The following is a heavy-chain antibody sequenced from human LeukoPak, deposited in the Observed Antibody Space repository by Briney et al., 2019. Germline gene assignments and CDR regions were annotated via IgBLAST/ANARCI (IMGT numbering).Heavy chain of an antibody. CDR2: ISSSSTYI. CDR1: GFTFSSYS. Sequence: PGGSLRLSCVASGFTFSSYSMNWVRQAPGKGLEWVSCISSSSTYIYYADSVKGRFTISRDNAKNSLYLQMNSLRAEDTAVYYCAKWGSYYYYYMDVWGKGTTVTISS. D-gene: IGHD3-16*01. V-gene: IGHV3-21*01. J-gene: IGHJ6*03. CDR3: AKWGSYYYYYMDV.